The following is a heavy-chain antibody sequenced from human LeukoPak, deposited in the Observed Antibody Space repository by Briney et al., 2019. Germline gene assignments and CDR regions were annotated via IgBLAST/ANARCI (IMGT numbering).Heavy chain of an antibody. J-gene: IGHJ3*02. D-gene: IGHD3-3*01. Sequence: ASVKVSCKASGYTFTSYDINWVRQATGQGLERMGWMNPNSGNTGYAQKFQGRVTMTGNASISTAYMELSSLGSEDTAVYYCARSVGDAFDIWGQGTMVTVSS. CDR3: ARSVGDAFDI. V-gene: IGHV1-8*01. CDR2: MNPNSGNT. CDR1: GYTFTSYD.